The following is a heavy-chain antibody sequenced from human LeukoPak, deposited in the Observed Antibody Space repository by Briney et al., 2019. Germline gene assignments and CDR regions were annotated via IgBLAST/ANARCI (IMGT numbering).Heavy chain of an antibody. D-gene: IGHD3-22*01. Sequence: PGGSLRLSCAASGFTVSSNYMSWVRQAPGKGLEWVSFISSSSYIYYADPVKGRFTISRDNAKNSLYLQMNSLRAEDTAVYYCARDLRSSGYYAFDYWGQGTLVTVSS. CDR2: ISSSSYI. CDR1: GFTVSSNY. J-gene: IGHJ4*02. CDR3: ARDLRSSGYYAFDY. V-gene: IGHV3-21*01.